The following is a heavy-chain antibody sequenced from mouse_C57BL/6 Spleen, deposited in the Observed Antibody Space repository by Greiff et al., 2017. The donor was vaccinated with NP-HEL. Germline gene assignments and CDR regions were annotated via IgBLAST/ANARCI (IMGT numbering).Heavy chain of an antibody. CDR2: IYPGDGDT. J-gene: IGHJ1*03. Sequence: VQLQQSGPELVKPGASVKISCKASGYAFSSSWMNWVKQRPGKGLEWIGRIYPGDGDTNYNGKFKGKATLTADKSSSTAYMQLSSLTSEDSAVYFCACDGSNYWYFDVWGTGTTVTVSS. V-gene: IGHV1-82*01. CDR3: ACDGSNYWYFDV. D-gene: IGHD2-3*01. CDR1: GYAFSSSW.